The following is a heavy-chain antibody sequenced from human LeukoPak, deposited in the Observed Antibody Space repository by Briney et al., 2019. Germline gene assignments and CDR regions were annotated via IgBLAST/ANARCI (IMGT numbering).Heavy chain of an antibody. CDR2: ISSSGSTI. CDR3: VMRKGGTWILTL. V-gene: IGHV3-11*01. CDR1: GFTFSDYY. Sequence: GGSLRLSCAASGFTFSDYYMSWIRQAPGKGLEWVSYISSSGSTIYYADSVEGRFTISRDNAKNSLYLQMNSLRAEDTAVYYCVMRKGGTWILTLWGQGTLVTVSS. J-gene: IGHJ4*02. D-gene: IGHD5-18*01.